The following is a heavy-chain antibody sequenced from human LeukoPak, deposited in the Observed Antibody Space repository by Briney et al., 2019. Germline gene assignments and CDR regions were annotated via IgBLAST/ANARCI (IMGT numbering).Heavy chain of an antibody. D-gene: IGHD6-19*01. V-gene: IGHV4-59*08. CDR3: ARQTVDSSGWYELPDY. Sequence: PSETLSLTCTVSGGSISSYYWNWIRQPPGKGLEWIGYIYYSGSTNYNPSLKSRVTISVDTSKNQFSLKLSSVTAADTAVYYCARQTVDSSGWYELPDYWGQGTLVTVSS. CDR1: GGSISSYY. J-gene: IGHJ4*02. CDR2: IYYSGST.